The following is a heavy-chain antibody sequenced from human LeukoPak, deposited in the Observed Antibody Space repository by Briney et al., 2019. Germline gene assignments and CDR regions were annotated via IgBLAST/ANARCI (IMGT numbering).Heavy chain of an antibody. D-gene: IGHD6-19*01. CDR1: GFTFSSYA. V-gene: IGHV3-30*14. J-gene: IGHJ4*02. CDR2: ISYDGSNK. CDR3: ARESYNSGIDY. Sequence: GGSLRLSCAASGFTFSSYAMHWVRQAPGKGLEWVAVISYDGSNKYYADSVKGRFTISRDNSKNTLYLQMNSLRAEDTVVYYCARESYNSGIDYWGQGTLVTVSS.